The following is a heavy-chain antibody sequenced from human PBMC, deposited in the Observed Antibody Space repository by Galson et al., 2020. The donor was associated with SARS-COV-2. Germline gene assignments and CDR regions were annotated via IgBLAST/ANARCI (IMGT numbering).Heavy chain of an antibody. J-gene: IGHJ3*02. V-gene: IGHV1-8*03. Sequence: GESLKISCKASGYTFTSYDINWVRQATGQGLEWMGWMNPNSGNTGYAQKFQGRVTITRNTSISTAYMELSSLRSEDTAVYYCVVRPPVGYDRFSSGWYAFDIWGQGTMVTVSS. CDR3: VVRPPVGYDRFSSGWYAFDI. D-gene: IGHD6-19*01. CDR2: MNPNSGNT. CDR1: GYTFTSYD.